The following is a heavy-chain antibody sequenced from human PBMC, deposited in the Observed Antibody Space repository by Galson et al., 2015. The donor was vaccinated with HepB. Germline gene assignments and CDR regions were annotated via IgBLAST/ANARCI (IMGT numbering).Heavy chain of an antibody. CDR1: GFTFTTSW. D-gene: IGHD5-12*01. V-gene: IGHV3-7*03. J-gene: IGHJ4*02. CDR2: IKQDGSQK. Sequence: SLRLSCAASGFTFTTSWMSWVRQAPGKGLEWVATIKQDGSQKLYVDSVKGRFTISRDNAKDPVFLQMSSLRAADTAVYYCARVNNEWLRAYTYTYPKFVSFDYWGQGILVTVSS. CDR3: ARVNNEWLRAYTYTYPKFVSFDY.